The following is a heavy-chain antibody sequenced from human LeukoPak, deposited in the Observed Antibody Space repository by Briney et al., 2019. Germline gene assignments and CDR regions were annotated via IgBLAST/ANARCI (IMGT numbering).Heavy chain of an antibody. Sequence: ASVKVSCEASGYTFTSYYMHWVRQAPGQGLEWMGIINPSGGSTSYAQKFQGRVTMTRDTSTSTVYMELSSLRFEDTAVYYCARDREIAVAGTSCFDYWGQGTLVTVSS. V-gene: IGHV1-46*01. CDR1: GYTFTSYY. D-gene: IGHD6-19*01. CDR3: ARDREIAVAGTSCFDY. CDR2: INPSGGST. J-gene: IGHJ4*02.